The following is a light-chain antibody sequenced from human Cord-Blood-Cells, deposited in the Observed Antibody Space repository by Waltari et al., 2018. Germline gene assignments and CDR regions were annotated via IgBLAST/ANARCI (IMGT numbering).Light chain of an antibody. CDR3: QQRSNWPPYT. CDR1: QSVSSS. CDR2: DAS. V-gene: IGKV3-11*01. Sequence: EIVLTQSPATLSLSPGERATLSCRASQSVSSSLAWYQQKPGQAPRLLIYDASNRATGIPARFSGSGSGTDFTLTISSLEPEDFAVYYCQQRSNWPPYTFGQGTKREIK. J-gene: IGKJ2*01.